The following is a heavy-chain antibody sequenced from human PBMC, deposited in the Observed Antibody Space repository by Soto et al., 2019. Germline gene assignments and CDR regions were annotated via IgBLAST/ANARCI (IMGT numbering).Heavy chain of an antibody. CDR1: GGSISSSSYY. Sequence: SETLSLTCTVSGGSISSSSYYWGWIRQPPGKGLEWIGSIYYSGSTYYNPSLKSRVTISVDTSKNQFSLKLSSVTAADTAVYYCARETRDYSNYDYYYYGMDVWGQGTTVTVSS. J-gene: IGHJ6*02. CDR3: ARETRDYSNYDYYYYGMDV. D-gene: IGHD4-4*01. V-gene: IGHV4-39*02. CDR2: IYYSGST.